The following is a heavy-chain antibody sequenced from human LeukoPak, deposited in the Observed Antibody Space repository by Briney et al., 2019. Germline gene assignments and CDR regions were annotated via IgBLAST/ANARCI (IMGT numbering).Heavy chain of an antibody. CDR3: AKHGSGRYFDY. V-gene: IGHV3-23*01. CDR1: GFTFSTFSNYG. J-gene: IGHJ4*02. D-gene: IGHD6-19*01. Sequence: GGSLRLSCAASGFTFSTFSNYGMSWVRQAPGKGLEWVSAISDSGGKTYYADSMKGRFTISRDNSKNTLYLQMNSLRAEDTAVYYCAKHGSGRYFDYWGQGTLVTVS. CDR2: ISDSGGKT.